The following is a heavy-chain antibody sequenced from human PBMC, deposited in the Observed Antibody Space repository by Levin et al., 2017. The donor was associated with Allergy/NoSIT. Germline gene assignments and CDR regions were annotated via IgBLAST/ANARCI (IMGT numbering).Heavy chain of an antibody. J-gene: IGHJ4*02. CDR1: GFTFSDYY. V-gene: IGHV3-11*01. Sequence: GGSLRLSCAASGFTFSDYYMSWIRQAPGKGLEWVSYISSSGSTIYYADSVKGRFTISRDNAKNSLYLQMNSLRAEDTAVYYCARDRSADITMIVGSFDYWGQGTLVTVSS. D-gene: IGHD3-22*01. CDR3: ARDRSADITMIVGSFDY. CDR2: ISSSGSTI.